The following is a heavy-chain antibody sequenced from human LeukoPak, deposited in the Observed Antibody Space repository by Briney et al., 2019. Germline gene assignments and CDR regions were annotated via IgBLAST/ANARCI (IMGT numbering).Heavy chain of an antibody. Sequence: GGSLRLSCAASGFTFTTYDIHWVRQAPGKGLEWVAVISYDGSNKYYADSVKGRFTISRDNSKNTVYLQMNSLRAEDTAVYYCARELRASQFDYWGQGTLVTVSS. CDR3: ARELRASQFDY. J-gene: IGHJ4*02. CDR1: GFTFTTYD. CDR2: ISYDGSNK. V-gene: IGHV3-30-3*01.